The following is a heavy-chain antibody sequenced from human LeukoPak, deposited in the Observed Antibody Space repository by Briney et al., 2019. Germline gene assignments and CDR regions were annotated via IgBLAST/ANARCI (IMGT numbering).Heavy chain of an antibody. CDR2: IKQDGSER. V-gene: IGHV3-7*01. D-gene: IGHD3-10*01. Sequence: GGSLRLSCAASGFTFSSYSMTWVRQAPGKGLEWVASIKQDGSERSYVDSVQGRFTISRDNAKNSLYLQVDSQRIEDTAVYYCARGPGSRGIFDYWGQGTLVTVSS. CDR1: GFTFSSYS. J-gene: IGHJ4*02. CDR3: ARGPGSRGIFDY.